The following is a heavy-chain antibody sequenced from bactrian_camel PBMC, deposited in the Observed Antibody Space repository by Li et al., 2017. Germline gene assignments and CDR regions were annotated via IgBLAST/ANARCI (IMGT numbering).Heavy chain of an antibody. J-gene: IGHJ6*01. CDR2: IDRDGST. Sequence: HVQLVESGGGSIKAGGSLRLACATFSYWSTMCMGWFRQAPGKQEREGVAVIDRDGSTTYADSVKGRFTISKDNAANTLYLRMNSLKPEDTAIYYCAAKWTPFSQCIEQRSRDFGYWGQGTQVTVS. V-gene: IGHV3S53*01. CDR3: AAKWTPFSQCIEQRSRDFGY. CDR1: SYWSTMC. D-gene: IGHD2*01.